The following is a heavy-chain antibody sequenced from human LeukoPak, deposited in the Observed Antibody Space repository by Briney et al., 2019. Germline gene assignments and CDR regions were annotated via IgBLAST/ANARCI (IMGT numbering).Heavy chain of an antibody. CDR2: IIPILGIA. CDR1: GGTFSSYA. CDR3: ARDRGIAVAGYYFDY. J-gene: IGHJ4*02. V-gene: IGHV1-69*04. D-gene: IGHD6-19*01. Sequence: ASVKVSCKASGGTFSSYAISWVRQAPGQGLEWMGRIIPILGIANYAQKLQGRVTMTTDTSTSTAYMELRSLRSDDTAVYYCARDRGIAVAGYYFDYWGQGTLVTVSS.